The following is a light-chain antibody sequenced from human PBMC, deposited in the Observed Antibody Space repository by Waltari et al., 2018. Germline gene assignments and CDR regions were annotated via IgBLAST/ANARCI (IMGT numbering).Light chain of an antibody. CDR3: RSFTMSITPYV. Sequence: QSGLTQPPSVSGSPGQSITISCTGTSCDAEDYGYVSWYQQEPGKATRILIYDVSRRPSCVSNRFSGSKSGNTSSLTISGLQAEDEAEYFCRSFTMSITPYVFGTGTKVTVL. V-gene: IGLV2-14*03. CDR2: DVS. J-gene: IGLJ1*01. CDR1: SCDAEDYGY.